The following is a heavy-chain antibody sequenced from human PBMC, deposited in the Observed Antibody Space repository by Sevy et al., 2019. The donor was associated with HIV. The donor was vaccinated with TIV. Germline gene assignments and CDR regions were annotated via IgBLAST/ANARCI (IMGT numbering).Heavy chain of an antibody. D-gene: IGHD2-2*01. Sequence: GGSLRLSCAASGFTVSSNYMSWVRQAPGKGLEWVSVIYSGGSTYYADSVKGRFTISIDNSKNTLYLQMNSLRAEDTAVYYCARDRIVPAAAYPPTTLNYYYYYGMDVWGQGTTVTVSS. CDR1: GFTVSSNY. CDR3: ARDRIVPAAAYPPTTLNYYYYYGMDV. CDR2: IYSGGST. V-gene: IGHV3-53*01. J-gene: IGHJ6*02.